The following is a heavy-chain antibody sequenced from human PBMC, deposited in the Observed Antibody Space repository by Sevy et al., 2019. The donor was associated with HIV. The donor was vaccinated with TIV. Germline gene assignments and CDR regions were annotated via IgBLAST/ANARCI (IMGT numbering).Heavy chain of an antibody. CDR3: AREDSDDTSAYYYFYNGMDV. CDR1: GYTFTAYY. Sequence: ASVKVSCKASGYTFTAYYIHWLRQAPGQGLEWMGRIHPKSGATNYAKKFQGRVTMTRDTSISTSFMELTSLRSDDTAVYYCAREDSDDTSAYYYFYNGMDVWGQGTTVTAS. CDR2: IHPKSGAT. D-gene: IGHD3-22*01. V-gene: IGHV1-2*06. J-gene: IGHJ6*02.